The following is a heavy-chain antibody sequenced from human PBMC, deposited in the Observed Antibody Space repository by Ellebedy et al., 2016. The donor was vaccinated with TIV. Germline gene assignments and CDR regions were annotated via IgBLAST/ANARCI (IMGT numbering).Heavy chain of an antibody. CDR2: VTDSGDRT. CDR1: GFTFDDYT. D-gene: IGHD3-16*01. V-gene: IGHV3-23*01. CDR3: ARDLGGFALNYLDY. J-gene: IGHJ4*02. Sequence: GESLKISCAASGFTFDDYTMHWVRQAPGKGLEWISVVTDSGDRTFFADSVEGRFTISRDNFKNTVYLQLNSLRADDTAVYYCARDLGGFALNYLDYWGQGTLVTVSS.